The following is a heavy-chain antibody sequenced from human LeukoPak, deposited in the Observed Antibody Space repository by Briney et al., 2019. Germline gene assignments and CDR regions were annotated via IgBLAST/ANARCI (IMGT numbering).Heavy chain of an antibody. Sequence: PSETLSLTCTVSGYSISSGYYWGWIRQPPGKGLEWIGSIYHSGRTYYNPSLKSRATISVDTSKNQFSLKLSSVTAADTAVYHCARVNCSGGRCFLGAFDIWGQGTMVTVSS. J-gene: IGHJ3*02. CDR3: ARVNCSGGRCFLGAFDI. CDR1: GYSISSGYY. CDR2: IYHSGRT. D-gene: IGHD2-15*01. V-gene: IGHV4-38-2*02.